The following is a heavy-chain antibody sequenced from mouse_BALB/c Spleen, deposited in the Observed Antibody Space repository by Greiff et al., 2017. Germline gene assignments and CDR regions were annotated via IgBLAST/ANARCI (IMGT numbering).Heavy chain of an antibody. D-gene: IGHD2-1*01. Sequence: VQLKESGPGLVKPSQSLSLTCSVTGYSITSGYYWNWIRQFPGNKLEWMGYISYDGSNNYNPSLKNRISITRDTSKNQFFLKLNSVTTEDTATYYCAGDGNYFDYWGQGTTLTVSS. V-gene: IGHV3-6*02. CDR3: AGDGNYFDY. CDR2: ISYDGSN. CDR1: GYSITSGYY. J-gene: IGHJ2*01.